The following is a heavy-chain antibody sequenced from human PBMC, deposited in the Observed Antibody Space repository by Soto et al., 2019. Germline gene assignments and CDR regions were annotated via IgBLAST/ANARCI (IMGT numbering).Heavy chain of an antibody. D-gene: IGHD6-19*01. V-gene: IGHV4-61*01. Sequence: SETLSLTCSVSGASVSSGRFYWSWIRQPPGKGLEWIGFIYDNETFNYSPSLRSRVTLSVDTSKHQFSLKLSSVTAADTAVYYCARVPLRYSSSHNFDSWGQGALVTVSS. CDR3: ARVPLRYSSSHNFDS. CDR1: GASVSSGRFY. J-gene: IGHJ4*02. CDR2: IYDNETF.